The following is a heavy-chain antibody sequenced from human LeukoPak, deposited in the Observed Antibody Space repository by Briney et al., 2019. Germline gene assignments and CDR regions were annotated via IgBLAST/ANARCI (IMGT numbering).Heavy chain of an antibody. CDR2: ISGSGGST. Sequence: QTGGSLRLSCAASGFTFSTYAVTWVRQAPGKGLEWVSAISGSGGSTYYADSVKGRFTISRDNSKNTLYLQMSSLRAEDTAVYYCAKDRGRYYDSSGYYWGYYFDSWGQGILVTVPT. CDR3: AKDRGRYYDSSGYYWGYYFDS. CDR1: GFTFSTYA. V-gene: IGHV3-23*01. D-gene: IGHD3-22*01. J-gene: IGHJ4*02.